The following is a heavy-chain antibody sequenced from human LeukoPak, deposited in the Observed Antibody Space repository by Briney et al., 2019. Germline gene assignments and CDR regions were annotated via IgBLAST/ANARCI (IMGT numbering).Heavy chain of an antibody. CDR3: AGRGYSGWSYYYYYMDV. CDR2: IIPIFGTA. J-gene: IGHJ6*03. V-gene: IGHV1-69*05. CDR1: GGTFSSYA. D-gene: IGHD6-19*01. Sequence: SVKVSCKASGGTFSSYAISWVRQAPGQGLEWMGGIIPIFGTANYAQKFQGRVTMTTDESTSTAYMELSSLRSEDTAVYYCAGRGYSGWSYYYYYMDVWGKGTTVTVSS.